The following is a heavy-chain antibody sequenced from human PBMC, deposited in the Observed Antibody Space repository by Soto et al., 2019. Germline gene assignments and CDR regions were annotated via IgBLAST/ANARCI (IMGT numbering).Heavy chain of an antibody. D-gene: IGHD2-2*01. CDR1: GFTFSSYA. V-gene: IGHV3-23*01. Sequence: ASGFTFSSYAMGWVRQAPGKGLEWVSAISGSGGSTYYADSVKGRFTISRDNSKNTLYLQMNSLRAEDTAVYYFAKDLPVVPAAKIPYYFDYWGQGTLVTVSS. CDR3: AKDLPVVPAAKIPYYFDY. J-gene: IGHJ4*02. CDR2: ISGSGGST.